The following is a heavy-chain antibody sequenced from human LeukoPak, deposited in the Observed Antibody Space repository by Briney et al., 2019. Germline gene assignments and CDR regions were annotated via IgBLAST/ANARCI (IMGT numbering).Heavy chain of an antibody. CDR2: IYTSGST. V-gene: IGHV4-61*09. D-gene: IGHD3-22*01. J-gene: IGHJ3*02. Sequence: PSETLSLTCIVAGGSLSSGSYYWSWIRQPAGKGLEWIGHIYTSGSTNYYPSLNSRVTISIDTAKNQFSLKVSSVTAADSAVYYCAREEDYSDSSGHYHVRTLDIGGQGTMVTVSS. CDR1: GGSLSSGSYY. CDR3: AREEDYSDSSGHYHVRTLDI.